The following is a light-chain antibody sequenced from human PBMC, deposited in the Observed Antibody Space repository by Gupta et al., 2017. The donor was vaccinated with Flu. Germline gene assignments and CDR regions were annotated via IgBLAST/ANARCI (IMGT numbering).Light chain of an antibody. CDR1: QDIKHY. Sequence: DIEMIQSPTSLSASLGDRVTITCQATQDIKHYLNWYPLKPGQAPRILIYDASDLETGVPPRFSGTGSETHFTLTISSLLPEDVGTYYCQQYHAFPLTFGGGTKVEMK. CDR2: DAS. CDR3: QQYHAFPLT. V-gene: IGKV1-33*01. J-gene: IGKJ4*01.